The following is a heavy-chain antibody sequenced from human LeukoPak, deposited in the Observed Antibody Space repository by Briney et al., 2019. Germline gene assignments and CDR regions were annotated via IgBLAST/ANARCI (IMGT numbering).Heavy chain of an antibody. D-gene: IGHD4-17*01. J-gene: IGHJ4*02. CDR1: GYTFTNYG. Sequence: ASVKVSCKASGYTFTNYGVSWVRQAPGQGLEWMGWISAYNGNINYAQNLQGRVTMTSDTSTTTAYMELRSLRSDDTAMYYCARGYDYGDYVGDFDYWGQGTLVTVSS. CDR3: ARGYDYGDYVGDFDY. CDR2: ISAYNGNI. V-gene: IGHV1-18*01.